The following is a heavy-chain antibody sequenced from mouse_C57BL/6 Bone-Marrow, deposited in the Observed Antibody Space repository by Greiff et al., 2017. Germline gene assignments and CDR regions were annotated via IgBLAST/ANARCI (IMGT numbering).Heavy chain of an antibody. CDR2: INPNNGGT. CDR3: ARAVITTVVADWYFDV. D-gene: IGHD1-1*01. Sequence: VQLQQSGPELVKPGASVKISCKASGYTFTDYYMNWVKQSHGKSLEWIGDINPNNGGTSYNQKFKGKATLTVDKSSSTAYMELRSLTSEDSAVYYCARAVITTVVADWYFDVGGTGTTVTVSS. J-gene: IGHJ1*03. CDR1: GYTFTDYY. V-gene: IGHV1-26*01.